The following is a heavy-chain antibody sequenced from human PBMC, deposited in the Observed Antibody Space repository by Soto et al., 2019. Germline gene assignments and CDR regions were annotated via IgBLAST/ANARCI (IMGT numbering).Heavy chain of an antibody. J-gene: IGHJ4*02. D-gene: IGHD3-10*01. CDR1: GGNLSGYY. Sequence: SETLSLTYTVYGGNLSGYYGIWIRQTPGKGLEWIGEINHSGNTNYNPSLKSRVTISLDTSKNQFSLKLSSVTAADTAVYYCARVTYYHGSGSYNYFDHWGQGTLVTVSS. CDR2: INHSGNT. V-gene: IGHV4-34*01. CDR3: ARVTYYHGSGSYNYFDH.